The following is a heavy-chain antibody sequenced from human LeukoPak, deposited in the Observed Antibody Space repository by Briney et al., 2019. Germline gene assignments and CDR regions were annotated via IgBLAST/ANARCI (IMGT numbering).Heavy chain of an antibody. D-gene: IGHD2-2*01. CDR2: ISSSSSTI. J-gene: IGHJ4*02. CDR1: GFTFSSYS. Sequence: AGGSLRLSCAASGFTFSSYSMNWVSQAPGKGLEWVSYISSSSSTIYYADSVKGRFTISRDNAKNSLYLQMNGLRAEDTAVYYCARDRCSSTSCGFDYWGQGTLVTVSS. CDR3: ARDRCSSTSCGFDY. V-gene: IGHV3-48*01.